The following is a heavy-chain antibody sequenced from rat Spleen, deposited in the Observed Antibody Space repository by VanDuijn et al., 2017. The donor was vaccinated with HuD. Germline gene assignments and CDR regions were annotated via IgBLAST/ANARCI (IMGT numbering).Heavy chain of an antibody. CDR3: ARAGYLRDWYFDF. CDR1: GFTFSSYY. CDR2: ISYDGNSI. V-gene: IGHV5-29*01. J-gene: IGHJ1*01. D-gene: IGHD2-2*01. Sequence: EVQLVESGGGLVQPGRSLKLSCAASGFTFSSYYMAWVRQAPTKGLEWVATISYDGNSIYYRDSVKGRFTISRDNAQSTLYLQMDSLRSEDTATYYCARAGYLRDWYFDFWGPGTMVTVSS.